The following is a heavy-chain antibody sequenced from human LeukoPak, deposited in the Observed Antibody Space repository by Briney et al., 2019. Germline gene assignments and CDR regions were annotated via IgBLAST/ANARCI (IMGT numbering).Heavy chain of an antibody. Sequence: ASVKVSCKASGYTSTGYYMHWVRQAPGQGLEWMGWINPNSGGTNYAQKFQGRVTMTRDTSISTAYMELSRLRSDDTAVYYCARDHAAGRSIAGYFDYWGQGTLVTVSS. CDR3: ARDHAAGRSIAGYFDY. V-gene: IGHV1-2*02. J-gene: IGHJ4*02. CDR1: GYTSTGYY. CDR2: INPNSGGT. D-gene: IGHD6-6*01.